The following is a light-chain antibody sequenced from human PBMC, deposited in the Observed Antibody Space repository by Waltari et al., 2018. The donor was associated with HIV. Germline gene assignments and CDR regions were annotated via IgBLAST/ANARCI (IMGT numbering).Light chain of an antibody. CDR3: HHYDSYPWT. Sequence: DIQMTQSPSTLSTSVGDSVTITCRASLPISNYLAWYQQKPGKAPKLLIYQASTLQSGVPSRFSGSGSGTEFTLTISSLQPDDFATYYCHHYDSYPWTFGQGTKVDIK. V-gene: IGKV1-5*03. CDR2: QAS. CDR1: LPISNY. J-gene: IGKJ1*01.